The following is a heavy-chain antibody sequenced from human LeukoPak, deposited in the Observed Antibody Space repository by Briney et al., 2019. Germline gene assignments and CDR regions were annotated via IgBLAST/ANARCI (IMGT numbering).Heavy chain of an antibody. J-gene: IGHJ3*02. CDR2: SSAHNGNT. V-gene: IGHV1-18*01. CDR3: ARGRYCSGGSCYSGAFDN. CDR1: GYTFTNYG. Sequence: ASVKVSCKASGYTFTNYGISWVRQAPGQGLEWMGWSSAHNGNTDYAQKVQGRVTMTTDTSTSTAYMELRSLRSDDTAVYYCARGRYCSGGSCYSGAFDNWDQGTMVTVSS. D-gene: IGHD2-15*01.